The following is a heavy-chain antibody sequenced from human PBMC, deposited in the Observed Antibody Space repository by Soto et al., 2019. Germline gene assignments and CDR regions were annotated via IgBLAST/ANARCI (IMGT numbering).Heavy chain of an antibody. Sequence: GGSLRLSCAASGFTFSSYSMNWVRQAPGKGLEWVSSISSSSSYIYYADSVKGRFTISRDNAKNSLYLQMNSLRAEDTAVYYCAREYSGYDCLDYWGQGTLVTVSS. J-gene: IGHJ4*02. D-gene: IGHD5-12*01. CDR2: ISSSSSYI. V-gene: IGHV3-21*01. CDR3: AREYSGYDCLDY. CDR1: GFTFSSYS.